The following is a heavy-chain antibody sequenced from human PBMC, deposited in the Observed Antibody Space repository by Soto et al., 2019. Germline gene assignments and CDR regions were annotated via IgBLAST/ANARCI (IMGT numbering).Heavy chain of an antibody. D-gene: IGHD3-10*01. CDR2: IIPIFGTA. J-gene: IGHJ3*02. Sequence: SVKGSCKASGGTFSSYAISWVRQAPGQGLEWMGGIIPIFGTANYAQKFQGRVTITADKSTSTAYMELSSLRSEDTAVYYCARAPYYPNAFDIWGQGTMVTVSS. CDR1: GGTFSSYA. V-gene: IGHV1-69*06. CDR3: ARAPYYPNAFDI.